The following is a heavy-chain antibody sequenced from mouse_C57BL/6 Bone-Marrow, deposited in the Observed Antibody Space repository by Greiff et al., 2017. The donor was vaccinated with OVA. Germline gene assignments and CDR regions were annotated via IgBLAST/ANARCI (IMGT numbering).Heavy chain of an antibody. CDR1: GFTFTSYW. D-gene: IGHD2-3*01. J-gene: IGHJ4*01. Sequence: QVQLMQPGAELVKPGASVKLSCKASGFTFTSYWMPWVHQRPGQGLEWIGAIDPSDSYTNYTQKFKGQVTLSVDNSSSTAYMQLSGLTSEDSAVDYCARGLLPYAMDYWGQGASVTVSS. V-gene: IGHV1-50*01. CDR3: ARGLLPYAMDY. CDR2: IDPSDSYT.